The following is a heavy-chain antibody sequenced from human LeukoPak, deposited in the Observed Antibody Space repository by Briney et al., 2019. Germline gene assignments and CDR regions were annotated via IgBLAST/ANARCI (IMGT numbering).Heavy chain of an antibody. CDR2: ISSSSSYI. CDR1: GFTFSSYS. D-gene: IGHD5-18*01. Sequence: GGSLRLSCAASGFTFSSYSMNWVRQAPGKGLEWVSSISSSSSYIYYADSVKGRFTISRDNAKNSLYLQMNSLRAEDTAVYYCARDTIQLWLRPFDIWGQGTMVTASS. CDR3: ARDTIQLWLRPFDI. V-gene: IGHV3-21*01. J-gene: IGHJ3*02.